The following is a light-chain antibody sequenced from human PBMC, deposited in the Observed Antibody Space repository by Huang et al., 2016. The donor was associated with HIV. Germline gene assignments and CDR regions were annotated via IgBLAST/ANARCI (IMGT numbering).Light chain of an antibody. CDR2: SAS. CDR1: QDIGND. CDR3: LQDYVYPWT. J-gene: IGKJ1*01. V-gene: IGKV1-6*01. Sequence: AIQMTQSPASLSASVGDRVTITCRASQDIGNDLGWYQQILGKAPKRLVSSASHLQSGVTSRFTGSGSATHFTLTISGLQPEDFATYYCLQDYVYPWTFGQGTKVEI.